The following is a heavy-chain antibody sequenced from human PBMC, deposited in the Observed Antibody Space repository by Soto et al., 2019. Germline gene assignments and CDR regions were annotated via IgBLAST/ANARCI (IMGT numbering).Heavy chain of an antibody. V-gene: IGHV1-2*02. CDR2: INPNSGGT. CDR3: ARAQYQLLSSLYYYYYGMDV. CDR1: GYTFTGYY. D-gene: IGHD2-2*01. Sequence: QVQLVQSGAEVKKPGASVKVSCKASGYTFTGYYMHWVRQAPGQGLELMGWINPNSGGTNYTQNCQGRVTMTRDTSISTDYMELSRLRSDDTAVYYCARAQYQLLSSLYYYYYGMDVWGQGTTVTVSS. J-gene: IGHJ6*02.